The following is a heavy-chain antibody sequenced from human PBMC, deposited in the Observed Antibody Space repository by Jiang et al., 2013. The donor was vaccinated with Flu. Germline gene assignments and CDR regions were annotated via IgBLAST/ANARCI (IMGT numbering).Heavy chain of an antibody. CDR2: IDPSDSYT. Sequence: SFTSYWISWVRQMPGKGLEWMGRIDPSDSYTNYSPSFQGQVTISADKSISTAYLQWSSLKASDTAMYYCARTTHDSSGYYYFDYWGQGTLVTVSS. CDR1: SFTSYW. J-gene: IGHJ4*02. V-gene: IGHV5-10-1*04. CDR3: ARTTHDSSGYYYFDY. D-gene: IGHD3-22*01.